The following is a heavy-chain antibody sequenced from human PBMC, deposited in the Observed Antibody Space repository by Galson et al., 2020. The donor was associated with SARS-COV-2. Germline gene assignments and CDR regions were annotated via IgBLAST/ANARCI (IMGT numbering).Heavy chain of an antibody. Sequence: SETLSLTCAVYGGSFSGHYWSWIRQHPGKGLEWIGYIYYSGSTSYNPSLKSLLTISVDTSKNQFSLNLRSVSAADTALYYCARTQVVRGWYDAFDIWGQGTMVTVSS. CDR2: IYYSGST. CDR1: GGSFSGHY. CDR3: ARTQVVRGWYDAFDI. D-gene: IGHD6-19*01. V-gene: IGHV4-34*09. J-gene: IGHJ3*02.